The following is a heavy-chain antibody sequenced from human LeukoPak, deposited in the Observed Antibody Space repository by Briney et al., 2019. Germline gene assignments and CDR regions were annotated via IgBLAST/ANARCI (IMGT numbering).Heavy chain of an antibody. CDR2: IIPSFGTA. J-gene: IGHJ4*02. V-gene: IGHV1-69*05. CDR1: GGTFSSYA. CDR3: ASSGSVSRSYSVY. D-gene: IGHD3-10*01. Sequence: SVKVSCKASGGTFSSYAISWVRQAPGQGLEWMGGIIPSFGTANYAQKFQGRVTITTDESTSTAYMGLSSLRSEDTAVYYCASSGSVSRSYSVYWGQGTLVTVSS.